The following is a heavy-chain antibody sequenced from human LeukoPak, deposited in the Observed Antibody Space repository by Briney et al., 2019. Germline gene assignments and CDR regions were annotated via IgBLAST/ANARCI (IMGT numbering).Heavy chain of an antibody. V-gene: IGHV5-51*01. CDR2: IYPGDSDT. CDR1: GYSFSSNW. Sequence: GESLKISCKGPGYSFSSNWIGWVRQMPGKGLEWMGIIYPGDSDTRYSPSFQGQVTISADKSISTAYLQWSSLKSSDTAMYYCVRGSGSYRIYDYWGQGTLVTVSS. CDR3: VRGSGSYRIYDY. J-gene: IGHJ4*02. D-gene: IGHD1-26*01.